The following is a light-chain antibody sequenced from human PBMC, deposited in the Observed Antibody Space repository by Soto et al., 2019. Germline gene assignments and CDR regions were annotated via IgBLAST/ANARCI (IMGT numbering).Light chain of an antibody. V-gene: IGKV1-39*01. CDR3: QQSFRPHWT. J-gene: IGKJ1*01. Sequence: DIQMTHSPSSLSASVGARFTITCLASQCISNYLNGYQQKPGKAPKFLIYAASSMQSGVPSRFSGSGSETDFTLTISSLQPDDSATYYCQQSFRPHWTFGQGTKVEV. CDR2: AAS. CDR1: QCISNY.